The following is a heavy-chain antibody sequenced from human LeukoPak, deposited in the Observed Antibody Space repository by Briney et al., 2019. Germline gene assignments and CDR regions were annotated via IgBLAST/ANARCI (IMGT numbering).Heavy chain of an antibody. V-gene: IGHV1-8*03. Sequence: ASVKVSCKASGYTFPSYEINWVRQATGQGLEWMGWMNPNSGKTGYAQKLQGRVTIPRKTSISTAYTELSSLRSEDTAVYYCARGLDYYYYYMDVWGKGTTVTVSS. CDR1: GYTFPSYE. CDR2: MNPNSGKT. CDR3: ARGLDYYYYYMDV. J-gene: IGHJ6*03.